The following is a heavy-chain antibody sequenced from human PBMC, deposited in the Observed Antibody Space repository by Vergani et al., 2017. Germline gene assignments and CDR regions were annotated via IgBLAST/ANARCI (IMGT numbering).Heavy chain of an antibody. J-gene: IGHJ5*02. V-gene: IGHV3-9*01. CDR1: GFTFDDYA. CDR2: ISWNSGSI. Sequence: EVQLVESGGGLVQPGRSLRLSCAASGFTFDDYAMHWVRQAPGKGLEWVSGISWNSGSIGYADSVKGRFTISRDNTKNLLILQMKTLKVDDTATYYCGRKQSPASRMDKPIDIWGQGALVTDSS. CDR3: GRKQSPASRMDKPIDI. D-gene: IGHD1/OR15-1a*01.